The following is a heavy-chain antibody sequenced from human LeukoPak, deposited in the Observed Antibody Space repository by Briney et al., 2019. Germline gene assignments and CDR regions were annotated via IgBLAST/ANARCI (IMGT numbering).Heavy chain of an antibody. V-gene: IGHV3-64*02. Sequence: AGGSLRLSCAASGFTFSRYAMQWVRQAPDKRLEYVSGMDDSGTHTFYAESVKGRFTMSRDNSRDTLYLQMRSLRPEDTAVYYCARDGKAKNDYWGQGTLVTVST. CDR3: ARDGKAKNDY. CDR2: MDDSGTHT. J-gene: IGHJ4*02. D-gene: IGHD1-26*01. CDR1: GFTFSRYA.